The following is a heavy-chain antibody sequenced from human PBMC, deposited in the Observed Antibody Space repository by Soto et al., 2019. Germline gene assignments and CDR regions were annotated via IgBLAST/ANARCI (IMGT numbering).Heavy chain of an antibody. CDR1: GGSISSSSYY. CDR3: ARRTKIQRYAKYYYYGMDV. Sequence: PSETLSLTCTVSGGSISSSSYYWGWIRQPPGKGLEWIGSIYYSGSTYYNPSLKSRVTISVDTSKNQFSLKLSSVTAADTAVYYCARRTKIQRYAKYYYYGMDVWGQGTTVTVSS. CDR2: IYYSGST. V-gene: IGHV4-39*01. J-gene: IGHJ6*02. D-gene: IGHD5-18*01.